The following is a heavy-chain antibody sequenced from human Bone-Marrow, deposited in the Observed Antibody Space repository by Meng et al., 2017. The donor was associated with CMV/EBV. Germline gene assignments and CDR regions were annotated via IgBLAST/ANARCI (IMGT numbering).Heavy chain of an antibody. J-gene: IGHJ4*02. CDR1: GFTFSSYG. CDR3: ARGVVHLWSVLDF. CDR2: IRFDGANE. Sequence: GESLKISCAASGFTFSSYGMHWVRQAPGKGLEWVASIRFDGANETYVDSVKGRFAISRDNSKNTLYLQMDSLRREDTAVYYCARGVVHLWSVLDFWGQGARVTVSS. V-gene: IGHV3-30*02. D-gene: IGHD2-15*01.